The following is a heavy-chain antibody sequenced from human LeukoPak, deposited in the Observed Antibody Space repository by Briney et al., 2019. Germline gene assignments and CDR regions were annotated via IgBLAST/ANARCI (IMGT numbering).Heavy chain of an antibody. CDR3: AGGRIVVAGSWIDY. CDR1: GGSFSGYN. D-gene: IGHD6-19*01. V-gene: IGHV4-34*01. Sequence: KPSETLSLTCAVYGGSFSGYNWNWIRQPPGKGLEWIGEINHSGSTNYNPSLKSRVTISVDTSKNQFSLNLSSVTAADTAVYYCAGGRIVVAGSWIDYWGQGTLVTVSS. CDR2: INHSGST. J-gene: IGHJ4*02.